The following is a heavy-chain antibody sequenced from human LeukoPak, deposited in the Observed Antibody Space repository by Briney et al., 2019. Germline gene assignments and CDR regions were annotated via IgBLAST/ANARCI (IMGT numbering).Heavy chain of an antibody. D-gene: IGHD2-2*01. CDR1: GGSISSYY. V-gene: IGHV4-59*12. J-gene: IGHJ4*02. Sequence: PSETLSLTCTVSGGSISSYYWSWIRQPPGKGLEWIGYIYYSGSTNYNPSLKSRVTISVDTSKNQFSLKLSSVTAADTAVYYCARLRPTPYCSSTSCRRKGGFDYWGQGTLVTVSS. CDR2: IYYSGST. CDR3: ARLRPTPYCSSTSCRRKGGFDY.